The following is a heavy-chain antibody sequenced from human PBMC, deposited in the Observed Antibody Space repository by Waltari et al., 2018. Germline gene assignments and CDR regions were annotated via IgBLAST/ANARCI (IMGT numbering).Heavy chain of an antibody. Sequence: QVQLQESGPGLVKPSETLSLTCTVSGGSISSYSWSWIRQPAGKGLEWIGRIYTSGSTNYNPSLKSRVTMSVDTSKNQFSLKLSSVTAADTAVYYCAREAAGYYYYYYYMDVWGKGTTVTVSS. CDR3: AREAAGYYYYYYYMDV. CDR2: IYTSGST. D-gene: IGHD6-13*01. CDR1: GGSISSYS. V-gene: IGHV4-4*07. J-gene: IGHJ6*03.